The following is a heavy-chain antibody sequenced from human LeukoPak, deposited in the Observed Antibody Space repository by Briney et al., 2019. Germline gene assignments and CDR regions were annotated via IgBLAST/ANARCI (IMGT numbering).Heavy chain of an antibody. J-gene: IGHJ4*02. D-gene: IGHD1-26*01. CDR3: AKDRKKWELSYYFDY. V-gene: IGHV3-23*01. CDR1: GFTFSSYA. Sequence: GGSLRLSCAASGFTFSSYAMSWVRQAPGKGLEWVSAISGSGGSTYYADPVKGRFTISRDDSKNTLYLQMNSLRAEDTAVYYCAKDRKKWELSYYFDYWGQGTLDTVSS. CDR2: ISGSGGST.